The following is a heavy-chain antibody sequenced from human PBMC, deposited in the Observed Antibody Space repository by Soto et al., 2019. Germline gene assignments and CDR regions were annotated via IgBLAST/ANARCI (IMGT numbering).Heavy chain of an antibody. CDR2: IYHTGTS. J-gene: IGHJ3*02. V-gene: IGHV4-4*02. CDR3: VTAFDSSGYGYFDM. Sequence: QLQLEESGPGPVKPSGTLSLSCSVSGGTISSANWWNWVRQSPGKGLEWIGHIYHTGTSNFNPSLKSRVAMSVDKSKNQFSLKVTSVTAADTAVYYCVTAFDSSGYGYFDMWGQGAKVTVSS. CDR1: GGTISSANW. D-gene: IGHD5-12*01.